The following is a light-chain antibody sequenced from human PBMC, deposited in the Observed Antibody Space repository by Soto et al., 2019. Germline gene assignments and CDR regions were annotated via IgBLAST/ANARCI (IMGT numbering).Light chain of an antibody. J-gene: IGLJ2*01. CDR2: GDN. CDR3: QSYDRSSVI. V-gene: IGLV6-57*02. Sequence: NFMLTQPHSVSESPGKTLTISCTGSSGNIASNYVQWYQQRPGSAPTTVIYGDNQRPSGVPDRFSGSIDTSSNSASLTISGLRTEDEAAYYCQSYDRSSVIFGGGTKLTVL. CDR1: SGNIASNY.